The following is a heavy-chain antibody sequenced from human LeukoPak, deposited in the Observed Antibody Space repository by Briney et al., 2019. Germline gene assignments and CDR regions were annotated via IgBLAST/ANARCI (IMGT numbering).Heavy chain of an antibody. V-gene: IGHV1-69*05. CDR1: GGTFSSYA. D-gene: IGHD6-13*01. CDR2: IIPIFGTA. CDR3: ARGSLLVYSSSWFFDY. Sequence: EASVKVSCKASGGTFSSYAISWVRQAPGQGLEWMGGIIPIFGTANYAQKFQGRVTITTDESTSTAYTELSSLRSEDTAAYYCARGSLLVYSSSWFFDYWGQGTLVTVSS. J-gene: IGHJ4*02.